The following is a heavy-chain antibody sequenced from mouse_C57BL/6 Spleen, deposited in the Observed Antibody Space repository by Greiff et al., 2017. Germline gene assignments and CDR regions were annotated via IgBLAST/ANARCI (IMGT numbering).Heavy chain of an antibody. D-gene: IGHD1-1*01. J-gene: IGHJ1*03. CDR2: SRNKANDYTT. CDR3: AREVYYGSRYWYFDV. CDR1: GFTFSDFY. Sequence: EVNVVESGGGLVQSGRSLRLSCATSGFTFSDFYMEWVRQAPGKGLEWIAASRNKANDYTTEYSESVKGRFIVSRDTSQSILYLQMNALRAEDTAIYYCAREVYYGSRYWYFDVWGTGTTVTVSS. V-gene: IGHV7-1*01.